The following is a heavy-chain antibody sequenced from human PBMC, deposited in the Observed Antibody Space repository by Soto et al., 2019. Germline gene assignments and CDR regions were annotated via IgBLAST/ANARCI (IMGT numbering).Heavy chain of an antibody. D-gene: IGHD4-4*01. Sequence: GGSLRLSCAASGFTFSTYPMSCVRQAPGKGLEWVSVISGSGISTYYTDSVKGRFTISRDNSKNTVFLQMNSLRDEDTAVYYCVKPPVITASYYYYDMDVWAQGTTVTVSS. V-gene: IGHV3-23*01. CDR1: GFTFSTYP. CDR2: ISGSGIST. J-gene: IGHJ6*02. CDR3: VKPPVITASYYYYDMDV.